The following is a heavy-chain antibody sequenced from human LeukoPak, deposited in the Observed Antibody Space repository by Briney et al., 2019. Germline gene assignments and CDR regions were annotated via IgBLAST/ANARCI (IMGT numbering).Heavy chain of an antibody. J-gene: IGHJ5*02. Sequence: GESLKISCAASGFTFSRYWMSWVRQAPGKGLEWVANIKQDGSEKYYVDSVKGRCTISRDNAKNSLYLQMNSLRAEDTAVYYCAGGMYSGSFDPWGQGTLVTVSS. CDR3: AGGMYSGSFDP. CDR1: GFTFSRYW. V-gene: IGHV3-7*02. D-gene: IGHD1-26*01. CDR2: IKQDGSEK.